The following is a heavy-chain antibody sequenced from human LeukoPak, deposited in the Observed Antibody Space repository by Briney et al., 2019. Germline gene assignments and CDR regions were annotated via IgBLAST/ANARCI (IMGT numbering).Heavy chain of an antibody. CDR1: GGSISSSSYY. V-gene: IGHV4-39*07. CDR3: ARNRASSRQLTYYDILTGSKWGAFDI. J-gene: IGHJ3*02. Sequence: SSETLSLTCTVSGGSISSSSYYWGWIRQPPGKGLEWIGSIYYSGSTYYNPSLKSRVTISVDTSKNQFSLKLSSVTAADTAVYYCARNRASSRQLTYYDILTGSKWGAFDIWGQGTMVTVSS. D-gene: IGHD3-9*01. CDR2: IYYSGST.